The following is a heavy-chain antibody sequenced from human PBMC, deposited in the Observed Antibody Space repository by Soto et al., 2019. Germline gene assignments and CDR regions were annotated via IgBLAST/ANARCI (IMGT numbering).Heavy chain of an antibody. V-gene: IGHV4-31*03. J-gene: IGHJ4*02. D-gene: IGHD2-15*01. CDR2: IYYSGST. CDR3: ARGPEYCSGGSCYSDPGFDY. CDR1: GGSISSGGYY. Sequence: QVQLQESGPGLVKPSQTLSLTCTVSGGSISSGGYYWSWIRQHPGKGLEWIGYIYYSGSTYYNPSLKSRVTISVDTSKSQFSLKLSSVTAADTAVYYCARGPEYCSGGSCYSDPGFDYWGQGTLVTVSS.